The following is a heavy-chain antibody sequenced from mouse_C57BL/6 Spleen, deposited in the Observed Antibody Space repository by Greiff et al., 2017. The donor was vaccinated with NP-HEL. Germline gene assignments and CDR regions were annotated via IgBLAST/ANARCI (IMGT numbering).Heavy chain of an antibody. J-gene: IGHJ2*01. CDR2: IDPSDSYT. V-gene: IGHV1-69*01. CDR1: GYTFTSYW. Sequence: QVQLQQPGAELVMPGASVKLSCKASGYTFTSYWMHWVKQRPGQGLEWIGEIDPSDSYTNYNQKFKGKSTLTVDKSSSTAYMQLSSLTSEDSAVYYCASGGSSDPFDYWGQGTTLTVSS. CDR3: ASGGSSDPFDY. D-gene: IGHD1-1*01.